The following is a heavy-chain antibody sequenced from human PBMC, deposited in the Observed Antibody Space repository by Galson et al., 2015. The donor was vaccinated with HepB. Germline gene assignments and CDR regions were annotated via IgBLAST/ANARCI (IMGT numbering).Heavy chain of an antibody. D-gene: IGHD3-10*01. CDR3: AITQEARGGTDFDY. J-gene: IGHJ4*02. CDR1: GGTFSSYA. Sequence: SVKVSCKASGGTFSSYAISWVRQAPGQGLEWMGGIIPIFGTANYAQKFQGRVTITADESTSTAYMELSSLRSEDTAVYYCAITQEARGGTDFDYWGQGTLVIVSS. V-gene: IGHV1-69*13. CDR2: IIPIFGTA.